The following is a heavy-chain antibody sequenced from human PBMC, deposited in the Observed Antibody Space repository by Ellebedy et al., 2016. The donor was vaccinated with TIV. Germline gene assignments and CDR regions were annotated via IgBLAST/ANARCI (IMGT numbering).Heavy chain of an antibody. CDR3: VKDFAAYGSIFYGLVFFDF. J-gene: IGHJ5*01. CDR2: VGAGGDET. Sequence: GESLKISCAASEFPFRSYAMSWVRQAPGRGLEWVSTVGAGGDETHYADSVEGRFTISRDNSKNTVYLQMNGLRAEDTAVYYCVKDFAAYGSIFYGLVFFDFWGQGTLVTVSS. CDR1: EFPFRSYA. V-gene: IGHV3-23*01. D-gene: IGHD6-13*01.